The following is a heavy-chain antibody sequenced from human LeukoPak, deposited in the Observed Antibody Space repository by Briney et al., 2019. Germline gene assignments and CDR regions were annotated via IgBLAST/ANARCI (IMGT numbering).Heavy chain of an antibody. CDR1: GYTFTGYY. CDR2: INPNSGGT. D-gene: IGHD3-3*01. Sequence: ASVKVSCKASGYTFTGYYMHWVRQAPGQGLEWMGWINPNSGGTNYAQKFQGWVTMTRDTSISTAYMELSRLRSDDTAVYYCATATIFGVIIGFDYWGQGTLVTVSS. J-gene: IGHJ4*02. CDR3: ATATIFGVIIGFDY. V-gene: IGHV1-2*04.